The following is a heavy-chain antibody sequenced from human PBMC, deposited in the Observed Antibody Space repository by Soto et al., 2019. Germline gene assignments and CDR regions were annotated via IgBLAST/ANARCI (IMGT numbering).Heavy chain of an antibody. D-gene: IGHD3-10*01. Sequence: QVQLQESGPGLVKPSETLSLTCSVSGGPISSYFWSWIRQPAGKGLECIGRIYSNGITVYNPSLTTRVTMSGATSKTDFSLRLSSLTAADTAVYYCARGPGSYNWFDLWGQGTLVTVSS. CDR1: GGPISSYF. CDR3: ARGPGSYNWFDL. CDR2: IYSNGIT. J-gene: IGHJ5*02. V-gene: IGHV4-4*07.